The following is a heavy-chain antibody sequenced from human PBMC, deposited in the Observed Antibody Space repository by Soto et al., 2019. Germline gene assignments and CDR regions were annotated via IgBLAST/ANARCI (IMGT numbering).Heavy chain of an antibody. CDR1: GYSISSAYY. J-gene: IGHJ5*02. V-gene: IGHV4-38-2*01. Sequence: SETLSLTCAVSGYSISSAYYWGWIRQPPGGGLEWMGSIYNSGNTYHNPSLKSRVTISLDTSKNQFSLKLSSVTAADTAVYYCARATRYCTNGVCSPGEWFDPWGQGTLVTVSS. CDR2: IYNSGNT. CDR3: ARATRYCTNGVCSPGEWFDP. D-gene: IGHD2-8*01.